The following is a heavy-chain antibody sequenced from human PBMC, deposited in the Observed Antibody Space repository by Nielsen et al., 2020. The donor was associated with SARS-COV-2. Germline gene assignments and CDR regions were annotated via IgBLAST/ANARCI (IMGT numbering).Heavy chain of an antibody. J-gene: IGHJ4*02. Sequence: LRLSCTVSGDSITGGGYYWSWIRQHPGKGLEWIGYIYYTGSTYYNPSLKNRVTISIDTSKNQFSLMLTSVTAADTAVYYCAREVAVTSREYWGQGTLVTVSS. CDR1: GDSITGGGYY. CDR3: AREVAVTSREY. V-gene: IGHV4-31*03. CDR2: IYYTGST. D-gene: IGHD6-19*01.